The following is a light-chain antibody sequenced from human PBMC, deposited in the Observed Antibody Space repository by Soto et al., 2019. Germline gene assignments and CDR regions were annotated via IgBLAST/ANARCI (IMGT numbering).Light chain of an antibody. V-gene: IGKV3D-11*01. CDR1: QAVNTR. J-gene: IGKJ1*01. Sequence: EIVLTQSPATLSAFPGDRVTLSCRASQAVNTRLAWYQHKPGQAPRLLIYLTSNRAAGVPSRFSAWGSETDFTLTISDVQHEDFAVYYCHQRQNWHRTLGQGTKVDIK. CDR3: HQRQNWHRT. CDR2: LTS.